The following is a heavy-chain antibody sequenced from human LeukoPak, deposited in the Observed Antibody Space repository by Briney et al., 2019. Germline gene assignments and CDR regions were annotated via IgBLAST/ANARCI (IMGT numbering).Heavy chain of an antibody. D-gene: IGHD6-13*01. V-gene: IGHV4-59*08. J-gene: IGHJ4*02. CDR3: ARQPPAGYSSSWDFDY. CDR2: IYYSGST. CDR1: GGSISSYY. Sequence: PSETLSLTCTVLGGSISSYYWSWIRQPPGKGLEWIGYIYYSGSTNYNPSLKSRVTISVDTSKNQFSLKLSSVTAADTAVYYCARQPPAGYSSSWDFDYWGQGTLVTVSS.